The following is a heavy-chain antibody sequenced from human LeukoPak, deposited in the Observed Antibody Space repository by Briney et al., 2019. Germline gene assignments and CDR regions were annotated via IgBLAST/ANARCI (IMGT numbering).Heavy chain of an antibody. CDR1: GFTFSSYA. Sequence: PGGSLRLSCAASGFTFSSYAMSWVRQAPGKGLEWVGRIKTKGEGGTVDYAAPVKGRFTISRDDSKNTFYLQMNSLKTEDTAMYYCMSDLDNWGQGTPVTVSS. J-gene: IGHJ4*02. V-gene: IGHV3-15*01. CDR2: IKTKGEGGTV. CDR3: MSDLDN.